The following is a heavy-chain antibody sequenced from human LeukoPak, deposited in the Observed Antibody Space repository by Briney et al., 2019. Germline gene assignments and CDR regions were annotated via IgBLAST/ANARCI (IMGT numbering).Heavy chain of an antibody. Sequence: SETLSLTCAVYGGSFSGYYWSWIRKPPGKGLEWFGEINHSGSTNYNPSLKSRVTISVDTSKNQFSLKLSSVTAADTAVYYCARASYSYGPYYFDYWGQGTLVTVSS. CDR3: ARASYSYGPYYFDY. CDR2: INHSGST. D-gene: IGHD5-18*01. V-gene: IGHV4-34*01. J-gene: IGHJ4*02. CDR1: GGSFSGYY.